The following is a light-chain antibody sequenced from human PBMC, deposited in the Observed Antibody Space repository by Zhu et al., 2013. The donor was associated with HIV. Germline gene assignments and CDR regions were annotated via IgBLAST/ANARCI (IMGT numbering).Light chain of an antibody. V-gene: IGKV3D-11*03. CDR1: QGIGNN. J-gene: IGKJ4*01. CDR3: QQRRDWPLT. Sequence: EIVMTQSPATLSVSSGERATLSCRASQGIGNNLAWYQQKPGQAPRLLVFGASTRATGTPDRFSGSGSGTDFTLTISKLEPEDFAVYYCQQRRDWPLTFGGGTKVEIK. CDR2: GAS.